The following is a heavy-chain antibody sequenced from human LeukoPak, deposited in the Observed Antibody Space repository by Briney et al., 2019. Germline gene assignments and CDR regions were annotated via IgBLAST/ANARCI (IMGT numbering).Heavy chain of an antibody. CDR3: VKGGGGLATITSLQY. Sequence: GGSLRLSCAASGFTFDDYTTYWIRQAPGKGLEWVSAINWDGASRTYADSVKGRFSISRDNSKNSLYLQMNSLRREDTALYYCVKGGGGLATITSLQYWGQGTLVTVSS. D-gene: IGHD5-24*01. J-gene: IGHJ4*02. CDR2: INWDGASR. CDR1: GFTFDDYT. V-gene: IGHV3-43*01.